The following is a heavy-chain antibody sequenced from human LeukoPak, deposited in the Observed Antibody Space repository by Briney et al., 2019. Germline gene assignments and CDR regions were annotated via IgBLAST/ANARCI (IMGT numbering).Heavy chain of an antibody. CDR1: GFTFNSYG. D-gene: IGHD2-15*01. CDR3: ARVLRYCSGGNCYSGGLGYMDV. CDR2: IRYDGSKK. Sequence: GGSLRLSCAASGFTFNSYGMHWVRQAPGKGLEWVAFIRYDGSKKYYADSVKGRFTISRDNAKNSLFLQMNSLRAEDTAVYYCARVLRYCSGGNCYSGGLGYMDVWGKGTTVTISS. J-gene: IGHJ6*03. V-gene: IGHV3-30*02.